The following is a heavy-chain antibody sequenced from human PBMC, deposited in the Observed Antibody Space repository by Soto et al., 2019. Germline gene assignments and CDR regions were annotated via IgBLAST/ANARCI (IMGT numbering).Heavy chain of an antibody. D-gene: IGHD3-3*01. CDR1: GYSFTTYD. V-gene: IGHV1-18*04. CDR3: ATPYDSGFDP. Sequence: GASVKVSCKASGYSFTTYDISWLRQAPGQGLEWMGRISPYNGNTNYAQNFQDRVTMTADTSSSTAYMELRGLRSDDTAIYYCATPYDSGFDPWGQGTLVTVSS. J-gene: IGHJ5*02. CDR2: ISPYNGNT.